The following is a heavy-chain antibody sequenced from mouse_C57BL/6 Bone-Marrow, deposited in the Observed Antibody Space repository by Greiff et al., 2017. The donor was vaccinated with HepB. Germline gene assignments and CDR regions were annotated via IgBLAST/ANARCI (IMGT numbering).Heavy chain of an antibody. CDR1: GFTFSSYG. Sequence: EVKLVESGGDLVKPGGSLKLSCAASGFTFSSYGMSWVRQTPDKRLEWVATISSGGSYTYYPDSVKGRFTISRDNAKNTLYLQMSSLKSEDKAMYYCARQGWLLRNWGQGTLVTVSA. D-gene: IGHD2-3*01. CDR3: ARQGWLLRN. J-gene: IGHJ3*01. V-gene: IGHV5-6*01. CDR2: ISSGGSYT.